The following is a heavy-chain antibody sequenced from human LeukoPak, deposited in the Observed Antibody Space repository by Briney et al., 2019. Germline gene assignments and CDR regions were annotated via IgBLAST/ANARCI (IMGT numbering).Heavy chain of an antibody. CDR3: ARDRPKPYSGSSTPDY. V-gene: IGHV3-74*01. CDR1: GFTISNYW. Sequence: GGSLRLSCAVSGFTISNYWMHWVRQVPGKGLVWVSRINNDGSSTNYADSVRGRFTISRDNTKNSLYLQMNRLRAEDAAVYYCARDRPKPYSGSSTPDYWGQGTLVTVSS. CDR2: INNDGSST. D-gene: IGHD1-26*01. J-gene: IGHJ4*02.